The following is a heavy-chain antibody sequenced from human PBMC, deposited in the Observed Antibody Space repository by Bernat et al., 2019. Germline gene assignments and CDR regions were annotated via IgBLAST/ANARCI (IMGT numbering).Heavy chain of an antibody. V-gene: IGHV4-34*02. J-gene: IGHJ4*02. CDR3: ARGGVDNSNYGGLFDS. D-gene: IGHD4-4*01. Sequence: QVQLQQRGAGLLKPSETPSLTCAVSDGAFSTYYWGWIRQPPGKGLEWIGEINHSGSTNYNPSLKSRVTMSVDTSRNRFSLKLSSVTAADSAIYFCARGGVDNSNYGGLFDSWGQGTLLTVSS. CDR2: INHSGST. CDR1: DGAFSTYY.